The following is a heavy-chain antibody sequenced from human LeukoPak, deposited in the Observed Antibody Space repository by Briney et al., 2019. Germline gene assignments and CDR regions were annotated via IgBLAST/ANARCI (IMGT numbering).Heavy chain of an antibody. V-gene: IGHV1-69*04. J-gene: IGHJ4*02. CDR1: GGTFISYA. CDR2: VIPILGIA. CDR3: TKSGGAYGSGSYNEESFHY. D-gene: IGHD3-10*01. Sequence: ASVKVSCKASGGTFISYAIRWVRHTLEEGLEWMGRVIPILGIANYAQKFQGRVTITVDKSTSTAYMELSSLRSEDTAVYHCTKSGGAYGSGSYNEESFHYWGQGPLVTVSA.